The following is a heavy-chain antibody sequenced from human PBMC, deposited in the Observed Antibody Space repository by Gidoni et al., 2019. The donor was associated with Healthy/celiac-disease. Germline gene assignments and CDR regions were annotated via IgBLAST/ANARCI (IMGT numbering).Heavy chain of an antibody. Sequence: EVQLLESGGGLVQPGGSLRLSCAASGFTFSSYAMSWVRQAPGKGLEWVSAISGSGGSTYYADSVKGRFTISRDNSKNTLYLQMNSLRAEDTAVYYCAKDMGTILGAAAGRFDYWGQGTLVTVSS. J-gene: IGHJ4*02. D-gene: IGHD6-13*01. CDR2: ISGSGGST. V-gene: IGHV3-23*01. CDR1: GFTFSSYA. CDR3: AKDMGTILGAAAGRFDY.